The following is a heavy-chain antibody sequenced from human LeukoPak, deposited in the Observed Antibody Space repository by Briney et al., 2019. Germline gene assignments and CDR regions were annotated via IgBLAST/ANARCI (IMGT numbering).Heavy chain of an antibody. Sequence: GASVKVSCTPSGYIFTTWYLHWVRQAPGEGLEWMGWIDPKTGRTKCGQRSEGRVTMTRDTSISTAYMELSNLRSDDTAVYYCARGMGSSWFDYWGQGAVVTVSS. CDR1: GYIFTTWY. J-gene: IGHJ4*02. CDR2: IDPKTGRT. CDR3: ARGMGSSWFDY. D-gene: IGHD6-13*01. V-gene: IGHV1-2*02.